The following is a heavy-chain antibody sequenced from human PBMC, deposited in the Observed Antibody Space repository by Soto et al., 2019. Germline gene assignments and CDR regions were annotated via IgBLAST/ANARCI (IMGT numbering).Heavy chain of an antibody. CDR3: ARDGGIAAAGIYDY. Sequence: GGSLRLSCAASGFTFSSYWMSRVRQAQGKGLEWVANIKQDGSEKYYVDSVKGRFTISRDNAKNSLYLQMNSLRAEDTAVYYCARDGGIAAAGIYDYWGQGTLVTVSS. D-gene: IGHD6-13*01. CDR1: GFTFSSYW. J-gene: IGHJ4*02. CDR2: IKQDGSEK. V-gene: IGHV3-7*05.